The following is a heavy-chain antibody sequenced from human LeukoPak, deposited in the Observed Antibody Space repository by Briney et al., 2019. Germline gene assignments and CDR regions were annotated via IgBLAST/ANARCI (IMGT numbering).Heavy chain of an antibody. CDR1: GGSISSGSYY. CDR2: IYTSGST. CDR3: ARDLVNYYDFWSGPRTYYYYYYMDV. J-gene: IGHJ6*03. D-gene: IGHD3-3*01. Sequence: EASQTLSLTCPVSGGSISSGSYYWSWIRQPAGKGLEWIGRIYTSGSTNYNPSLKSRVTISVDTSKNQFSLKLSSVTAADTAVYYCARDLVNYYDFWSGPRTYYYYYYMDVWGKGTTVTVSS. V-gene: IGHV4-61*02.